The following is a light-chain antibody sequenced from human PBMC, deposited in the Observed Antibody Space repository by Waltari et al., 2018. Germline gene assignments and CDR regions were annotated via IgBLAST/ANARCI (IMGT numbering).Light chain of an antibody. CDR3: SSFSGTATEVI. V-gene: IGLV2-14*03. Sequence: QSALTQPASVSGSPGQSITISCIGTRSDLGGYDFVLSYQHHPVKVPKLLIHDVTNRPSGISDRFSGSKSGNTAALTISGLQAEDEADYYCSSFSGTATEVIFGGGTRLTVL. CDR1: RSDLGGYDF. CDR2: DVT. J-gene: IGLJ2*01.